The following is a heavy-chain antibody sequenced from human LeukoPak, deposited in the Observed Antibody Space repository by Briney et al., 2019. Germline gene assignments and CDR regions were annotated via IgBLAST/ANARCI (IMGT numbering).Heavy chain of an antibody. CDR3: TTVLLRAFDY. CDR1: GFTFSNAW. Sequence: PGGSLRLSCAASGFTFSNAWMNWVRQAPGKGLEWVGRIKSKTDDGTTDYAAPVKGRFTISRDDSKNTLYLQMNSLKTEDTAVYYCTTVLLRAFDYWGQGTLVTVSS. J-gene: IGHJ4*02. V-gene: IGHV3-15*07. CDR2: IKSKTDDGTT.